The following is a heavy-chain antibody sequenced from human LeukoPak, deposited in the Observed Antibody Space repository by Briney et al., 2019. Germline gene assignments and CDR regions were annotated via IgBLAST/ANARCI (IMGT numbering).Heavy chain of an antibody. J-gene: IGHJ4*02. CDR1: GFTFSSYS. D-gene: IGHD6-13*01. CDR3: ARVGSTWSYFDY. Sequence: GGSLRLSCAASGFTFSSYSMNWVRQAPGKGLEWVSFMSGSSNYIYYADSVKGRFTISRDNAKNSLYLQMNRLRAEDTAVYYCARVGSTWSYFDYWGQGTLVTVSS. V-gene: IGHV3-21*01. CDR2: MSGSSNYI.